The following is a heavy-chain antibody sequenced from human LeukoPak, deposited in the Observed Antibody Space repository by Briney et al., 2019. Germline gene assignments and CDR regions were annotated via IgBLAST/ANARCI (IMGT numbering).Heavy chain of an antibody. Sequence: PSETLSLTCTVSGGSIGNYYWTWLRQPPGKGLEWIGYIYYDGSTNYSPSLKSRVTISVDTSKRQFFLSLSSVTAADTAVYYCARATRHTYGYAYWGQGTLVTVSS. D-gene: IGHD5-18*01. V-gene: IGHV4-59*01. CDR1: GGSIGNYY. CDR3: ARATRHTYGYAY. J-gene: IGHJ4*02. CDR2: IYYDGST.